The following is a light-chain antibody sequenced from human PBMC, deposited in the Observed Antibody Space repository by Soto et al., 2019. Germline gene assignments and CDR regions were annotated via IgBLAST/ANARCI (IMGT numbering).Light chain of an antibody. CDR2: GAT. V-gene: IGKV3-15*01. CDR3: HQYNSWPPGT. J-gene: IGKJ2*01. CDR1: QSVSTR. Sequence: EIVMTQSPATLSVSPGERVTLSCRASQSVSTRLAWYQHKPGQSPRLLISGATTGATGIPPRFSASGSGTDFTLTVNSLQSEDFALYYCHQYNSWPPGTFGQGTKVDIK.